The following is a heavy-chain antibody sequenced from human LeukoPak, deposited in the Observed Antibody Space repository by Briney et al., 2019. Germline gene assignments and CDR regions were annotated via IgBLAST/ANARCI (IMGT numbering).Heavy chain of an antibody. D-gene: IGHD2-2*02. CDR2: IYYSGST. V-gene: IGHV4-39*01. J-gene: IGHJ1*01. CDR1: GGSISSSSYY. Sequence: SETLSLTCSASGGSISSSSYYWGWIRQPPGKGLEWIGNIYYSGSTYYNPSLKSRVTISVDTSKNQFSLKLSSVTAADTAVYYCASYCSSTSCYRGLEYFQHWGQGTLVTVSS. CDR3: ASYCSSTSCYRGLEYFQH.